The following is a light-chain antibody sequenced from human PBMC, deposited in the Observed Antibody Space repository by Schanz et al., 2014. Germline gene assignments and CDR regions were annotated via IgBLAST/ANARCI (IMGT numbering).Light chain of an antibody. CDR3: QQYGSSPWT. CDR2: DPS. Sequence: EIVLTQSPATLSLSPGERATLSCRASETVSIFLAWYQQKPGQSPRLLMSDPSNRATGIPARFSGSGSGTDFTLSISRLEPEDFTVYYCQQYGSSPWTFGQGAKVEIK. CDR1: ETVSIF. J-gene: IGKJ1*01. V-gene: IGKV3-11*01.